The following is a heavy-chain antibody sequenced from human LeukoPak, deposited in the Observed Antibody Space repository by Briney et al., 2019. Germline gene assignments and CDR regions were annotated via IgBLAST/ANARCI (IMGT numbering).Heavy chain of an antibody. V-gene: IGHV3-23*01. CDR3: ARDKFSSGGGPPLYYYGMDV. D-gene: IGHD6-19*01. CDR1: GFTFNNNG. CDR2: IIGSGVYT. J-gene: IGHJ6*02. Sequence: GGSLRLSCAASGFTFNNNGMSWVRQASGKGLEWVSGIIGSGVYTYYADSVKGRFTISRDNSKNTLYLQMNSLRAEDTAVYYCARDKFSSGGGPPLYYYGMDVWGQGTTVTVSS.